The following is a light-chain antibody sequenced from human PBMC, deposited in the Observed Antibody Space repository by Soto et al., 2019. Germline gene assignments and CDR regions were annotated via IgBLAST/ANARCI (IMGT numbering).Light chain of an antibody. CDR2: SNN. J-gene: IGLJ1*01. CDR1: SSNIGSNT. CDR3: AAWDDSLNGRGV. Sequence: QSVLTQAPSESGTPGQRVTISCSGSSSNIGSNTVTWYQQLPGTAPKLLIYSNNQRPSGVPDRFSGSKSGTSASLAISGLQSEDEADYYCAAWDDSLNGRGVFGTGTKVTVL. V-gene: IGLV1-44*01.